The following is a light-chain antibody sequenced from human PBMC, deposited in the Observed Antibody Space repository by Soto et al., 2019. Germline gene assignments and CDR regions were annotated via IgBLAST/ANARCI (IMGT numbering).Light chain of an antibody. J-gene: IGKJ2*01. CDR1: QRLVNRDGNTN. CDR3: MQATYWPYT. V-gene: IGKV2-30*01. CDR2: RVS. Sequence: DVVMTQSPLSLPVTLGQPASISCRSSQRLVNRDGNTNLNWFYQTPGQSPTRLIYRVSIRDSGVQGRFSGSGSGTDFTLKISGGEAEDVGVYYCMQATYWPYTFGKGTKLEIK.